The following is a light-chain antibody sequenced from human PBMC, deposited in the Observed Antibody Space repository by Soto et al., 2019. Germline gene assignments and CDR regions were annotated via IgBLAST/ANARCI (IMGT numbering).Light chain of an antibody. CDR2: GAS. J-gene: IGKJ1*01. V-gene: IGKV3-15*01. CDR3: QQYNNVPET. Sequence: EIVMTQSPATLSVSPGERATLSCRASQSVNSNLAWYQQKPGQAPRLLIYGASTRATGIPARFSGSGSGTEFTLTISSLQSEYVSVYYCQQYNNVPETFGQGPKLDIK. CDR1: QSVNSN.